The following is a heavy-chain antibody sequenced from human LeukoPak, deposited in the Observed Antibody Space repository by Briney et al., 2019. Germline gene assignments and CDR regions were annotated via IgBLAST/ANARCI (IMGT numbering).Heavy chain of an antibody. Sequence: GGSLRLSCVASGLSFSRYAMSWVRQAPGKGLEWVSTISGSGSSTYYADSVKGRFTISRDSSKNTLYLQMNSLRAEDTAVYYCAKDDHGGSGWRDYFDYWGQGNVVTVTS. J-gene: IGHJ4*02. CDR2: ISGSGSST. CDR3: AKDDHGGSGWRDYFDY. CDR1: GLSFSRYA. V-gene: IGHV3-23*01. D-gene: IGHD6-19*01.